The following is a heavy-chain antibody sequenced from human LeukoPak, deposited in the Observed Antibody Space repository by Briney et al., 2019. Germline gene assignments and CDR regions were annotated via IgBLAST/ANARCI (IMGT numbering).Heavy chain of an antibody. D-gene: IGHD3-10*01. Sequence: PGGSLRLSCAASGFTFSSYAMSWVRQAPGKGLEWVSAISGSGGSTYYADSVKGRFTISRDNSKNTLYLQMNSLRAEDTAVYYCARAKALWFGELRGAFDIWGQGTMVTVSS. CDR2: ISGSGGST. CDR3: ARAKALWFGELRGAFDI. V-gene: IGHV3-23*01. J-gene: IGHJ3*02. CDR1: GFTFSSYA.